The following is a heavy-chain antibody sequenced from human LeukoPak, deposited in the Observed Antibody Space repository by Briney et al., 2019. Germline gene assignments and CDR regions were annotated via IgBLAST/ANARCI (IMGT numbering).Heavy chain of an antibody. J-gene: IGHJ4*02. V-gene: IGHV3-48*03. D-gene: IGHD2-15*01. Sequence: PGGSLRLSCAASGFTFSSYEMNWVRQAPGKGLEWVSYISSSGSTIYYADSVKGRFTISRDNAKNSLYLQIHSLKTEDTAVYYCTTDGLYSIDNWGQGTLVTVSS. CDR2: ISSSGSTI. CDR1: GFTFSSYE. CDR3: TTDGLYSIDN.